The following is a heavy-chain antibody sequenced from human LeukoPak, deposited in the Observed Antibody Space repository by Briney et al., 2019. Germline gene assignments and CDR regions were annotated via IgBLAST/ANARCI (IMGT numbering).Heavy chain of an antibody. CDR2: IYYSGST. Sequence: SETLSLTCTVSGGSISSSSYYWGWIRQPPGTGLEWIGSIYYSGSTYYNPSLKSRVTISVDTSKNQFSLKLSSVTAADTAVYYCARVGYYDSSGYYYSTLDYWGQGTLVTVSS. CDR1: GGSISSSSYY. V-gene: IGHV4-39*07. D-gene: IGHD3-22*01. CDR3: ARVGYYDSSGYYYSTLDY. J-gene: IGHJ4*02.